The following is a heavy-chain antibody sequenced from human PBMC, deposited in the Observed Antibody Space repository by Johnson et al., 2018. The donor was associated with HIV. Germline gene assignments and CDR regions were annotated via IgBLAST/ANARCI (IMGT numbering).Heavy chain of an antibody. CDR1: GFIFSSYA. D-gene: IGHD3-10*01. CDR2: ISSNGGST. Sequence: MLLVESGGGLVQPGGSLRLSCAASGFIFSSYAMHWVRQAPGKGLQYVSAISSNGGSTYYANSVKGRFTISRDNSRNTLYLQMGRLRVEDMAVYYCARDSGEQLRYAFDIWGQGTMVTVSS. V-gene: IGHV3-64*01. CDR3: ARDSGEQLRYAFDI. J-gene: IGHJ3*02.